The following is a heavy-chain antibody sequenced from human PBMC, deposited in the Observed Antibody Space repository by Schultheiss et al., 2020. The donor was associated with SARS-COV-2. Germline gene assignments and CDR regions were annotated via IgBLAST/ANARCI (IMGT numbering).Heavy chain of an antibody. CDR1: GFTFSSYA. CDR3: ARAGSIAARQFDY. CDR2: ISYDGSNK. Sequence: GGSLRLSCAASGFTFSSYAMHWVRQAPGKGLEWVAVISYDGSNKYYADSVKGRFTISSDNSKNTLYLQMNSLRAEDTAVYYCARAGSIAARQFDYWGQGTLVTVSS. D-gene: IGHD6-6*01. J-gene: IGHJ4*02. V-gene: IGHV3-30-3*01.